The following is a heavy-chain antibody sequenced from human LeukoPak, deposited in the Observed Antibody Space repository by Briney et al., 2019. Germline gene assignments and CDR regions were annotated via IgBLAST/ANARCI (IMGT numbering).Heavy chain of an antibody. CDR1: GFTVSNTY. V-gene: IGHV3-53*01. J-gene: IGHJ4*02. CDR2: IYSDGRT. CDR3: ASGGGYSSAWHSSDY. D-gene: IGHD6-19*01. Sequence: GGSLRLSCEASGFTVSNTYMSWVRQAPGKGLEWVSIIYSDGRTYYADFVKGRFTISRDNSKNTMYLQMNSLRAEDTAVYYCASGGGYSSAWHSSDYWGQGTLVTVSS.